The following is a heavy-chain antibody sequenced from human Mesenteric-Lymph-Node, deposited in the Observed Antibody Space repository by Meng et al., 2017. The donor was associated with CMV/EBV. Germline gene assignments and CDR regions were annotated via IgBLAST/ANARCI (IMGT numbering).Heavy chain of an antibody. CDR3: ARADPRPNYDFWSGYYPAPYYFDY. D-gene: IGHD3-3*01. V-gene: IGHV4-4*07. J-gene: IGHJ4*02. Sequence: GSLRLSCTVSGGSISSYYWSWIRQPAGKGLEWIGRIYTSGSTNYNPSLKSRVTMSVDTSKNQFSLKLSSVTAADTAVYYCARADPRPNYDFWSGYYPAPYYFDYWGQGTLVTVSS. CDR2: IYTSGST. CDR1: GGSISSYY.